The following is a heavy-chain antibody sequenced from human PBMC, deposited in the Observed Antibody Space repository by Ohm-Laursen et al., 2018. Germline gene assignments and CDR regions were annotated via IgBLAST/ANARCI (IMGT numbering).Heavy chain of an antibody. Sequence: SLRLSCAASGFTFSSYWMHWVRQAPGKGLVWVSRINSDGSSTSYADSVKGRFTISRDNSKNTLSLQMNSLRAEDTAAYYCAKFPRRDGYSDHFDYWGQGTLVTVSS. J-gene: IGHJ4*02. CDR1: GFTFSSYW. CDR2: INSDGSST. D-gene: IGHD5-24*01. CDR3: AKFPRRDGYSDHFDY. V-gene: IGHV3-74*01.